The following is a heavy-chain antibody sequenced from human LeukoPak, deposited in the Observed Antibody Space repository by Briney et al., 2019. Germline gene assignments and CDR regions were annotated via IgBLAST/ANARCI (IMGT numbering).Heavy chain of an antibody. V-gene: IGHV3-15*01. CDR2: IKSKTDGGTT. CDR3: TTVGPRYCGCDCYYY. D-gene: IGHD2-21*02. Sequence: PGGSLRLSCAASGFTFSNAWMSWVRQAPGKGLEWVGRIKSKTDGGTTDYAAPVKGRFTISRDDSKNTLYLQMNSLKTEDTAVYYCTTVGPRYCGCDCYYYWGQGTLVTVSS. CDR1: GFTFSNAW. J-gene: IGHJ4*02.